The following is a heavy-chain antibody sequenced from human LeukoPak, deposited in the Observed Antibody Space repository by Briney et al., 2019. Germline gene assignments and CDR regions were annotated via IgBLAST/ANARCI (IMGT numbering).Heavy chain of an antibody. CDR2: ISTTGSTI. CDR1: GFTINNGY. Sequence: GRSLRLSCAASGFTINNGYMSWTRLAPREGLPGVSYISTTGSTIYYAHSVNGPFTISRVNATNSLYLQMICLRATATAAYDCARDKRGIGFDPWGQGTLVTVSS. V-gene: IGHV3-11*01. D-gene: IGHD3-16*01. CDR3: ARDKRGIGFDP. J-gene: IGHJ5*02.